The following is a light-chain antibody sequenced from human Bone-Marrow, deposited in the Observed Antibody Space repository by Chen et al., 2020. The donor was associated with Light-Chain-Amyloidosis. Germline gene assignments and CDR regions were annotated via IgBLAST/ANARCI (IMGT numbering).Light chain of an antibody. Sequence: SYELTQPPSVSVSPGQTASITCSGDDLPTKYAYWYQQKPGQAPVLVIHRDTERPSGISERFSGSSSGTTATLTISGVQAEDEADYHCKSADSRCTYEVIFGGGTKLTVL. CDR2: RDT. V-gene: IGLV3-25*03. J-gene: IGLJ2*01. CDR1: DLPTKY. CDR3: KSADSRCTYEVI.